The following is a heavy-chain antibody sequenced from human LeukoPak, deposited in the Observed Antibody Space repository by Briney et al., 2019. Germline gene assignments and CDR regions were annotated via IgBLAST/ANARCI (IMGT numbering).Heavy chain of an antibody. CDR1: GYTFTSYG. CDR3: ARARSGYSGYVQWFDP. J-gene: IGHJ5*02. CDR2: IIPIFGTA. V-gene: IGHV1-69*13. D-gene: IGHD5-12*01. Sequence: SVKVSCKASGYTFTSYGISWVRQAPGQGLEWMGGIIPIFGTANYAQKFQGRVTITADESTSTAYMELSSLRSEDTAVYYCARARSGYSGYVQWFDPWGQGTLVTVSS.